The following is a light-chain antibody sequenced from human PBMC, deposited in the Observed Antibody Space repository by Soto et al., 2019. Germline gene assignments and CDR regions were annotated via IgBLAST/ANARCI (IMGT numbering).Light chain of an antibody. CDR2: TNN. CDR3: AGWDDTLSGPYLV. V-gene: IGLV1-47*01. J-gene: IGLJ2*01. CDR1: SSNIGSNY. Sequence: QSVLTQPPSASGTPGQRVTISCSGSSSNIGSNYVYWYQQLLGTAPKLLIYTNNQRPSGVPVRFSGSKSSTSASVAISGLRSEDEDDDYCAGWDDTLSGPYLVFGGGTKLTVL.